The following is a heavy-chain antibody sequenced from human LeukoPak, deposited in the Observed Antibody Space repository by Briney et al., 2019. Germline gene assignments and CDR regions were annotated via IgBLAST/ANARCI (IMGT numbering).Heavy chain of an antibody. D-gene: IGHD3-9*01. CDR2: IDPSDSYT. CDR1: GYSFPSYW. J-gene: IGHJ4*02. V-gene: IGHV5-10-1*01. CDR3: ARTYYDILTGYSLSDY. Sequence: GEALRISCKGSGYSFPSYWITWVRQMPGKGLEWMVRIDPSDSYTNYSPSFQGHVTISADKSISTAYLQWSSLMASDTAMYYCARTYYDILTGYSLSDYWGQGTLVTVSS.